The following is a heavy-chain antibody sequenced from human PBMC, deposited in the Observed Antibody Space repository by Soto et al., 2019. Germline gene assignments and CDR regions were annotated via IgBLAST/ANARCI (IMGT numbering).Heavy chain of an antibody. CDR2: SRDKAESHTT. CDR1: GFTFSDHY. D-gene: IGHD6-25*01. CDR3: ARSARLSPFDT. J-gene: IGHJ5*02. Sequence: PGGSLRLSCAASGFTFSDHYMDWVRQAPGKGLEWVARSRDKAESHTTEHAASVQGRFTISRDDSQNSLYLQMNSLKTEDTAIYYCARSARLSPFDTWGQGVLVTVSS. V-gene: IGHV3-72*01.